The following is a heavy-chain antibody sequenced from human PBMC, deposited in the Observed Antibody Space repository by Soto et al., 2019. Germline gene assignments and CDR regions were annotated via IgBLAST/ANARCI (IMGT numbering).Heavy chain of an antibody. J-gene: IGHJ4*02. CDR2: INAGNGNT. Sequence: QVQLVQSGAEEKKPGASVKVSCKASGDTFTSYALHWVRQAPGQRLEWMGWINAGNGNTKYSQKLQGRVTITRDTAASTGYMELSSLRSEDTAVYYCASSGGYWGIDYWGQGTLVTVSS. D-gene: IGHD7-27*01. CDR1: GDTFTSYA. V-gene: IGHV1-3*05. CDR3: ASSGGYWGIDY.